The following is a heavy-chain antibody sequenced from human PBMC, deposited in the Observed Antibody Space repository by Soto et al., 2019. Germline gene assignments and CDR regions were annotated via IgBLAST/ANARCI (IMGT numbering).Heavy chain of an antibody. CDR1: GFTFSSYG. CDR2: IWYDGSNK. J-gene: IGHJ4*02. Sequence: GSLRLSCAASGFTFSSYGMHWVRQAPGKGLEWVAVIWYDGSNKYYADSVKGRFTISRDNSKNTLYLQMNSLRAEDTAVYYCARAIAVGSTSLDYWGLGTRVTVSS. V-gene: IGHV3-33*01. D-gene: IGHD6-19*01. CDR3: ARAIAVGSTSLDY.